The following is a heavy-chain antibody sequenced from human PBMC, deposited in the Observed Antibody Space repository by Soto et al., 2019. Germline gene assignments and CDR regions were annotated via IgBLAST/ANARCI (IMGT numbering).Heavy chain of an antibody. V-gene: IGHV3-9*01. Sequence: PGGSLRLSCAASGFSFGDYAMHWVRQAPGKGLEWVSGISWKSGSIGYADSVKGRFTISRDNAKKSLYLQMNSLRAEDTALYYCGKSTGGTANGLDVWGQGTTVSVAS. CDR1: GFSFGDYA. D-gene: IGHD2-8*02. CDR3: GKSTGGTANGLDV. J-gene: IGHJ6*02. CDR2: ISWKSGSI.